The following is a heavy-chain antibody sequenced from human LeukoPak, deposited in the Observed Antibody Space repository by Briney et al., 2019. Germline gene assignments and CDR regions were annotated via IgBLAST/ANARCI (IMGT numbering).Heavy chain of an antibody. CDR2: INHSGST. CDR3: ARGPRGATGLNPPYGMDV. Sequence: SETLSLTCAVYGGSFSGYYWSWIRQPPGKGLEWIGEINHSGSTNYNPSLKSRVTISVDTSKNQFSLKLSSVTAADTAAYYCARGPRGATGLNPPYGMDVWGQGTTVTVSS. V-gene: IGHV4-34*01. CDR1: GGSFSGYY. D-gene: IGHD1-26*01. J-gene: IGHJ6*02.